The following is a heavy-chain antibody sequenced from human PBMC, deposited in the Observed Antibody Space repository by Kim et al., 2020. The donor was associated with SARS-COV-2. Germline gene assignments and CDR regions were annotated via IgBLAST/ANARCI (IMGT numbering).Heavy chain of an antibody. CDR2: ISYDGSNK. CDR3: AREATYYDFWSESFDY. V-gene: IGHV3-30-3*01. CDR1: GFTFSSYA. Sequence: GGSLRLSCAASGFTFSSYAMHWVRQAPGKGLEWVAVISYDGSNKYYADSVKGRFTISRDNSKNTLYLQMNSLRAEDTAVYYCAREATYYDFWSESFDYWGQGTLVTVSS. D-gene: IGHD3-3*01. J-gene: IGHJ4*02.